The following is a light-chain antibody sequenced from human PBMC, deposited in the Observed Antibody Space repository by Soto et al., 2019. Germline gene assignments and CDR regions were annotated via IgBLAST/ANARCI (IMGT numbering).Light chain of an antibody. V-gene: IGKV3-15*01. Sequence: EIVMTQSPATLSVSPGERATLYFRASQSVGSNLAWYQQKPGQAPRLLIYGASTRAAGIPARFSGSGSGTEFTLTISSLHSEDFAVYYCQQYNNWPLTFGGGTKVDIK. CDR3: QQYNNWPLT. J-gene: IGKJ4*01. CDR1: QSVGSN. CDR2: GAS.